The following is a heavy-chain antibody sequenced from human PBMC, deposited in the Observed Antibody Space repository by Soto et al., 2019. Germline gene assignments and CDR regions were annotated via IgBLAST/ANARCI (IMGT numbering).Heavy chain of an antibody. Sequence: SETLSLTCTVFGGSLNSYYWSWVRQPPDKGLEWIGYIHYTGSTNYNPSLKSRITMSVDTSKNQFSLKLSSVTAADTAVYYCARHSGSYVGAFPIWGQGTXVT. CDR1: GGSLNSYY. D-gene: IGHD1-26*01. J-gene: IGHJ3*02. V-gene: IGHV4-59*08. CDR2: IHYTGST. CDR3: ARHSGSYVGAFPI.